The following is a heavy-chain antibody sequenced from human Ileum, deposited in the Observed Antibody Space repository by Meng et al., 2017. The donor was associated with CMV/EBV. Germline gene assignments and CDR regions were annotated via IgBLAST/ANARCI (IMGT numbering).Heavy chain of an antibody. CDR3: ARGEGSIHASRLLDY. V-gene: IGHV3-7*01. CDR2: IRQDGSDK. CDR1: GVSISSGSYY. D-gene: IGHD2-2*01. Sequence: ETLSLTCTVSGVSISSGSYYWSWVRQAPGYGLEWVANIRQDGSDKYYVDSVRGRFTISRDNAQNSLYLQINSLRAEDSAVYYCARGEGSIHASRLLDYWGQGTLVTVSS. J-gene: IGHJ4*02.